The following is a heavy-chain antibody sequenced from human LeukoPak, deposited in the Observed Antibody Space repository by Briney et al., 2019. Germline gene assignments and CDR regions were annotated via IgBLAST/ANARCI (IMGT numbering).Heavy chain of an antibody. Sequence: GGSLRLSCAASGFTFGSYSMNWVRQAPGKGLEWVSSISSSSSYIYYADSVKGRFTISRDNAKNSLYLQMNSLRAEDTAVYYCARAVPNYGGNSWFDYWGQGTLVTVSS. J-gene: IGHJ4*02. CDR3: ARAVPNYGGNSWFDY. V-gene: IGHV3-21*01. CDR1: GFTFGSYS. D-gene: IGHD4-23*01. CDR2: ISSSSSYI.